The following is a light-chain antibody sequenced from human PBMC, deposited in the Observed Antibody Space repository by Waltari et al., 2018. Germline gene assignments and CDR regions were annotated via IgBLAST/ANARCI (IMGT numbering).Light chain of an antibody. CDR3: QQYYSAPFN. CDR1: QIVFYRSDNKNY. Sequence: DIVMTQSPDSLAVSLCERATINCKSSQIVFYRSDNKNYLAWYQQKPGQPPKLLIYWASTRESGVPDRFSGSGSETDFTLTISSLQAEDVAVYYCQQYYSAPFNFGQGTKLEIK. J-gene: IGKJ2*01. CDR2: WAS. V-gene: IGKV4-1*01.